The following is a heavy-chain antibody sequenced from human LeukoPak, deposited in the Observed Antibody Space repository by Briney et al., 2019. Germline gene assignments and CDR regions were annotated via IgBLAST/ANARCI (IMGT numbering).Heavy chain of an antibody. CDR2: IGGSGGST. D-gene: IGHD6-13*01. Sequence: GGSLRLSCAASGFAFNNYAMSWVRQAPGRGLEWVSSIGGSGGSTYYADSVRGRFTISRDNAKNSLYLQMNSLRAEDTAVYYCARVYSSSWYYFDYWGQGTLVTVSS. CDR3: ARVYSSSWYYFDY. J-gene: IGHJ4*02. V-gene: IGHV3-23*01. CDR1: GFAFNNYA.